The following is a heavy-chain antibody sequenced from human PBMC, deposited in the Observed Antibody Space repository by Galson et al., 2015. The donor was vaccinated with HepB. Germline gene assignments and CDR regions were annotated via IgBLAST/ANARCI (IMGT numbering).Heavy chain of an antibody. D-gene: IGHD4-23*01. Sequence: SLRLSCAASGFTFSSYAMTWVRQAPGKGLEWVSSISSSSSYIYYADSVKGRFTISRDNAKNSLYLQMNSLRAEDTAVYYCARGDYGGNSDDYWGQGTLVTVSS. CDR2: ISSSSSYI. J-gene: IGHJ4*02. CDR1: GFTFSSYA. V-gene: IGHV3-21*01. CDR3: ARGDYGGNSDDY.